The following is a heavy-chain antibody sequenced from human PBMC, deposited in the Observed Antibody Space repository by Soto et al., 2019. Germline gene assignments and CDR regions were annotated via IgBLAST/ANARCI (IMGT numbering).Heavy chain of an antibody. D-gene: IGHD1-1*01. CDR1: GGSISSGGYS. V-gene: IGHV4-30-2*01. CDR2: IYHSGSI. Sequence: SETLSLTCAVSGGSISSGGYSWSWIRQPPGKGLEGIGYIYHSGSIYYNPSLKSRVTISVDRSKNQFSLKLSSVTAADTAVYYCARRYGYSFDYWGQGTLVTVSS. CDR3: ARRYGYSFDY. J-gene: IGHJ4*02.